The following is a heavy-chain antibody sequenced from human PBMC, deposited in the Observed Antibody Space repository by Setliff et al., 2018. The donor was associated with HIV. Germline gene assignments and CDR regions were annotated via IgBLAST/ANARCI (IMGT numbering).Heavy chain of an antibody. CDR2: INPSGGST. J-gene: IGHJ4*02. CDR3: VPLLLAVAGTRFSGFFDY. D-gene: IGHD6-19*01. Sequence: GASVKVSCKASGYTFTSYYMHWVRQAPGQGLEWMGIINPSGGSTSYAQKFQGRVTMTRDTSTSTVYMELSSLRSEDSAVYYWVPLLLAVAGTRFSGFFDYWGQGTQVTVSS. V-gene: IGHV1-46*01. CDR1: GYTFTSYY.